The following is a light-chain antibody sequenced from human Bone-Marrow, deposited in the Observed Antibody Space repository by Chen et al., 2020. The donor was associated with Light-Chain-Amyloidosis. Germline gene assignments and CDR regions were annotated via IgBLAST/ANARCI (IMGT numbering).Light chain of an antibody. CDR3: AAWDGSLSGWV. CDR2: KSD. CDR1: SSNIKSNY. Sequence: QPVLTQPPSASGSPGQRVTISCSGRSSNIKSNYLFWYQHLPGTAPKLLIYKSDQRPSGVPDRFSGSKSGTSASLAISGLRSEDEGDYYCAAWDGSLSGWVFGGGTKLTVL. V-gene: IGLV1-47*01. J-gene: IGLJ3*02.